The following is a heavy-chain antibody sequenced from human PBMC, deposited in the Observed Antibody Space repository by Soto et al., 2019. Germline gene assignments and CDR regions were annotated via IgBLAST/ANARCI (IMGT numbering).Heavy chain of an antibody. CDR1: GGTFSSYA. CDR2: IIPIFGTA. Sequence: ASVKVSCKASGGTFSSYAISWVRQAPGQGLEWMGGIIPIFGTANYAQKFQGRVTITADESTSTAYMELSSLRSEDTAVYYCARHMRRSAMVLDPWGQGTLVTVSS. CDR3: ARHMRRSAMVLDP. J-gene: IGHJ5*02. V-gene: IGHV1-69*13. D-gene: IGHD5-18*01.